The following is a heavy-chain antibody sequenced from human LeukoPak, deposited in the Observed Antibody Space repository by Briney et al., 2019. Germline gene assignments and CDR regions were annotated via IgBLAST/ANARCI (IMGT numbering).Heavy chain of an antibody. CDR1: GFTFSSYW. Sequence: GGSLRLSCAASGFTFSSYWMSWVRQAPGKGLEWVANIKQDGSEKYYVDSVKGRFTISRDNAKNSLYLQMNSLRAEDTAVYYCAREVGSYSNWFDPWGQGTLVTVSS. D-gene: IGHD1-26*01. CDR3: AREVGSYSNWFDP. V-gene: IGHV3-7*01. CDR2: IKQDGSEK. J-gene: IGHJ5*02.